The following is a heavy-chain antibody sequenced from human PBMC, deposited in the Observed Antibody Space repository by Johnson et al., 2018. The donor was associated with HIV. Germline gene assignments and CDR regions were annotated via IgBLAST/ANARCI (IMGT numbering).Heavy chain of an antibody. V-gene: IGHV3-30*03. Sequence: QVQLVESGGGVVQPGRSMRLSCAASGFTFSSYGMHWVRQAPGKGLEWVAVISYDGSNKYYADSVKGRFTISRDNSKNTLYLQMNSLRDEDTAVYYCERAPHDAFDVWGQGTMVTVSS. J-gene: IGHJ3*01. CDR1: GFTFSSYG. CDR3: ERAPHDAFDV. CDR2: ISYDGSNK.